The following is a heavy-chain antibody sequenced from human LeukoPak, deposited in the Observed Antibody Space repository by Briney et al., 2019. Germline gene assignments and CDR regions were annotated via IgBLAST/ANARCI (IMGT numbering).Heavy chain of an antibody. CDR2: IYYSGST. Sequence: SETLSLTCTVSGGSISSSSYYWGWIRQPPGKGLEWIGSIYYSGSTYYNPSLKSRVTISVDTSKNQFTLKLSSVTAADTAVYYCARDPRDGYPGGDYFDYWGQGTLVTVSS. CDR1: GGSISSSSYY. J-gene: IGHJ4*02. V-gene: IGHV4-39*06. D-gene: IGHD6-25*01. CDR3: ARDPRDGYPGGDYFDY.